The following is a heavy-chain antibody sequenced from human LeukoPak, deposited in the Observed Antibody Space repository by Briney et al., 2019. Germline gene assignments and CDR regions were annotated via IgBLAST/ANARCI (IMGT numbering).Heavy chain of an antibody. CDR3: ARDMGSSTSWHYYGMDV. CDR1: GFTVSSNY. V-gene: IGHV3-53*04. CDR2: IYSGGST. J-gene: IGHJ6*02. Sequence: GGSLRLSCAASGFTVSSNYMSWVRQAPGKGLEWVSVIYSGGSTYYADSVKGRFTISRHNSKNTLYLQMNSLRAEDTAVYYCARDMGSSTSWHYYGMDVWGQGTTVTVSS. D-gene: IGHD2-2*01.